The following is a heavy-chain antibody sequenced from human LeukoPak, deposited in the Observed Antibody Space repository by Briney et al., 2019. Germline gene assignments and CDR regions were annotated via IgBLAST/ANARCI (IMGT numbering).Heavy chain of an antibody. Sequence: SQTLSLTCTVSDGSISSGSYYWSWIRQPAGKGLEWIGRIYTSGSTNYNPSLKSRVTISVDTSKNQFSLKLRSVTAADTAVYYCARDTGSGWSIDYWGQGTLVTVSS. J-gene: IGHJ4*02. CDR3: ARDTGSGWSIDY. CDR1: DGSISSGSYY. D-gene: IGHD6-19*01. CDR2: IYTSGST. V-gene: IGHV4-61*02.